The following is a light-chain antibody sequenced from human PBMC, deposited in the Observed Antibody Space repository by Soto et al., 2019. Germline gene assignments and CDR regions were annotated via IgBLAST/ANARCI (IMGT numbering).Light chain of an antibody. CDR3: AAWDDSLNGPV. J-gene: IGLJ3*02. CDR1: SSNIGSDT. CDR2: SDS. Sequence: QLVLTQPPSASGTPGQRVTISCSGSSSNIGSDTVNWYQQLPGTAPKLLINSDSQRPSGVPDRFSASKSGTSASLAISGLQSEDEADYYCAAWDDSLNGPVFGGGTKLTVL. V-gene: IGLV1-44*01.